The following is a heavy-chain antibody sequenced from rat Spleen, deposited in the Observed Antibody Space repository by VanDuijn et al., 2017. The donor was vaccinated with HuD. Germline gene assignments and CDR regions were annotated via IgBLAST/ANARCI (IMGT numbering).Heavy chain of an antibody. J-gene: IGHJ2*01. CDR1: GITFSKYG. Sequence: EVELVESGGGLVQPGRSMKVSCAAPGITFSKYGMAWVRQAPTKGLEWVASISTSGGSTYYRDSVKGRFTISRDNPKSTLFLQMDSLRSEDTATYYCTTTWNFDYWGQGVMVTVSS. V-gene: IGHV5-27*01. CDR3: TTTWNFDY. CDR2: ISTSGGST.